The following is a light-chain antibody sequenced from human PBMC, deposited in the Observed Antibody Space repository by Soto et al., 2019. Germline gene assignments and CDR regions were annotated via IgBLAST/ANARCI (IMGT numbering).Light chain of an antibody. Sequence: DIQRDQSRSSLSTSVGDRVTITCRASQSISSYLNWYQQKPGKAPKLLIYAASSLQSGVPSRFSGSGSGTDFTLTISRLQPEDFATYYCQQSYSSPRTFGGGTKVDIK. J-gene: IGKJ4*01. CDR3: QQSYSSPRT. CDR2: AAS. CDR1: QSISSY. V-gene: IGKV1-39*01.